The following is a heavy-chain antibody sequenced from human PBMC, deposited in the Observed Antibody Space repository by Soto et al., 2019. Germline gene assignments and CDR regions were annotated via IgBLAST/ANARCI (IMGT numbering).Heavy chain of an antibody. CDR1: GGSISSYY. Sequence: SETLSLTCTVSGGSISSYYWSWIRQPPGKGLEWIGYIYYSGSTNYNPSLKSRVTISVDTSKNQFSLKLSSVTAADTAVYYCARDASVLRFLEWSGQFDPWGQGTLVTVSS. CDR2: IYYSGST. J-gene: IGHJ5*02. CDR3: ARDASVLRFLEWSGQFDP. D-gene: IGHD3-3*01. V-gene: IGHV4-59*01.